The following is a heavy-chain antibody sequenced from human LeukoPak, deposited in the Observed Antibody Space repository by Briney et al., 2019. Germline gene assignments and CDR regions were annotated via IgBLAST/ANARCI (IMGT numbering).Heavy chain of an antibody. J-gene: IGHJ6*02. D-gene: IGHD6-19*01. Sequence: RASVKASCKASGYTFTGYYIHWVRQAPGQGLEWMGWINPNSGGTNYAQKFQGRVTMTRDTSITTAYMELSRLRSDDTAVYYCARWCGWYLRGYYGMDVWGQGTTVTVSS. V-gene: IGHV1-2*02. CDR1: GYTFTGYY. CDR3: ARWCGWYLRGYYGMDV. CDR2: INPNSGGT.